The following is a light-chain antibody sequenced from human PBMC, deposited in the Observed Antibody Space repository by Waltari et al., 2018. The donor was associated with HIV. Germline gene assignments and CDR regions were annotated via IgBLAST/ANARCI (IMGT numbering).Light chain of an antibody. CDR3: QQYHNYWT. CDR2: DAS. Sequence: EVILTQSPVTLSVSTGASATLSCRASRSVGKNLAWYQQRPGQSPRLLISDASTRAAGIPARFSGSGSGTEFTLTISSLQSEDFAVYYCQQYHNYWTFGQGTKVEI. J-gene: IGKJ1*01. CDR1: RSVGKN. V-gene: IGKV3-15*01.